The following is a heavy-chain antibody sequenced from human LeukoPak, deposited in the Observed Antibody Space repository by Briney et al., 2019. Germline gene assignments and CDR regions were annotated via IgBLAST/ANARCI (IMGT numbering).Heavy chain of an antibody. CDR2: ISGDGGST. Sequence: GGSLRLSCAASGFNFDDYAMHGVRHAPGKGVEWVSLISGDGGSTYYADSVKRRFTISRDNSKNSLYLQMNSLRTEDTALYYCAKDITGYSSGWYDYWGQGTLVTVSS. J-gene: IGHJ4*02. CDR1: GFNFDDYA. V-gene: IGHV3-43*02. D-gene: IGHD6-19*01. CDR3: AKDITGYSSGWYDY.